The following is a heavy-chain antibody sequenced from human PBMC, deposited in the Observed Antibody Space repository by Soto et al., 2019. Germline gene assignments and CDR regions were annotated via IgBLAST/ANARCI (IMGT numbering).Heavy chain of an antibody. D-gene: IGHD2-2*01. V-gene: IGHV3-23*01. Sequence: EVQLLESGGGLVQPGGSLRLSCAASEFTFSTHAMTWVRQAPGKGLEWVSSISGSGGSTYYADSVKGRFTISRDNSKNTLDLQMNSLRAEDAAVYSCAKAGYCVSTSCYFPFDYWGQGTLVTVSS. J-gene: IGHJ4*02. CDR2: ISGSGGST. CDR3: AKAGYCVSTSCYFPFDY. CDR1: EFTFSTHA.